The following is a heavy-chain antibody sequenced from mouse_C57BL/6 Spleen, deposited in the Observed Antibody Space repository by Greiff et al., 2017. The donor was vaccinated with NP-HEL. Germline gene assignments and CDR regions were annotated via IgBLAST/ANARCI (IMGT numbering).Heavy chain of an antibody. J-gene: IGHJ1*03. Sequence: EVQGVESGGGLVKPGGSLKLSCAASGFTFSSYAMSWVRQTPEKRLEWVATISDGGSYTYYPDNVKGRFTISRDNAKNNLYLQMSHLKSEDTAMYYCARGLTGSSYWYFDVWGTGTTVTVSS. CDR2: ISDGGSYT. D-gene: IGHD4-1*01. CDR3: ARGLTGSSYWYFDV. CDR1: GFTFSSYA. V-gene: IGHV5-4*01.